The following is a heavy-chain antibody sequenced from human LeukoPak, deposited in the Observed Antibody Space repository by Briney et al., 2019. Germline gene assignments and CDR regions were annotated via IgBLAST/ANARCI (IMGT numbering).Heavy chain of an antibody. CDR3: VAYNWNQPDY. CDR2: IIPAGSTT. Sequence: GGSLRLSCAASGFSFSKYFMYWVRQAPEKGLVWVSRIIPAGSTTAYADSVKGRFTISRDNAKSTLLLQMDSLRAEDTAVYYCVAYNWNQPDYWGQGTLVTVSS. D-gene: IGHD1-20*01. V-gene: IGHV3-74*01. CDR1: GFSFSKYF. J-gene: IGHJ4*02.